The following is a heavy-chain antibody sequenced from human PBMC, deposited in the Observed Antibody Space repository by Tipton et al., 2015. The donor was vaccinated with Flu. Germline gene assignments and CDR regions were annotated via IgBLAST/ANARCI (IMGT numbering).Heavy chain of an antibody. CDR3: ARRDFSNYVSDPKSCFDP. CDR2: IFHSGNT. Sequence: TLSLTCAVSGYSIRSSNYYWGWIRQPPGKGLEWIGNIFHSGNTYHNPSLKSRVTISIDTSKNQFYLEMRSVTAADMAVYYCARRDFSNYVSDPKSCFDPWGQGILVTVSS. CDR1: GYSIRSSNYY. D-gene: IGHD4-11*01. V-gene: IGHV4-38-2*01. J-gene: IGHJ5*02.